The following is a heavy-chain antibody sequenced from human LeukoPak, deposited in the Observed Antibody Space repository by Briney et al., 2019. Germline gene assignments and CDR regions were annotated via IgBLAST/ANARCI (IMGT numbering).Heavy chain of an antibody. V-gene: IGHV1-18*01. CDR2: ISAYNGNT. CDR1: GYTFTRYG. D-gene: IGHD3-3*01. J-gene: IGHJ4*02. CDR3: ARDRGTYYDFWSGYHY. Sequence: ASVKVSCKASGYTFTRYGITWVRQAPGQGLEWMGWISAYNGNTNHAQNFQGRVTVTTETSTSTAYMELRSLRSDDTAVYYCARDRGTYYDFWSGYHYWGQGTLVTVSS.